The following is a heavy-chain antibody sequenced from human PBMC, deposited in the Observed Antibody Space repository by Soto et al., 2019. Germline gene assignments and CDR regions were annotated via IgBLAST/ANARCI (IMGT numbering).Heavy chain of an antibody. CDR2: IKQDGSEK. Sequence: PGGSLRLSCAASGFTFSSYWMSWVRQAPGKGLEWVANIKQDGSEKYYVDSVKGRFTISRDNAKNSLYLQMNSLRAEDTAVYYCAREGEDYIWGSYRFSDYWGQGTLVTVSS. CDR3: AREGEDYIWGSYRFSDY. V-gene: IGHV3-7*01. CDR1: GFTFSSYW. J-gene: IGHJ4*02. D-gene: IGHD3-16*02.